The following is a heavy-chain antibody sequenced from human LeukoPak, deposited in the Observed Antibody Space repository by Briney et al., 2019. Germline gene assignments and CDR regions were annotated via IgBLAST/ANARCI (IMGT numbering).Heavy chain of an antibody. J-gene: IGHJ2*01. CDR1: GFTFSSYG. Sequence: PGGSLRLSCAASGFTFSSYGMHWVRQAPGKGLEWVAFIRYDGSNKYYADSVKGRFTISRDNSKNTLYLQMNSLRAEDTAVYYCAKSYGSGSYSSWYFDLWGRGTLVTVSS. CDR2: IRYDGSNK. CDR3: AKSYGSGSYSSWYFDL. D-gene: IGHD3-10*01. V-gene: IGHV3-30*02.